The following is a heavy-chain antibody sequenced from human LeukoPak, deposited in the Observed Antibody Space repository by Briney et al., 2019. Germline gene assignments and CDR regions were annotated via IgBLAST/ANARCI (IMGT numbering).Heavy chain of an antibody. CDR3: AREDNGRYYFDY. J-gene: IGHJ4*02. Sequence: GGSLRLSCAASGFTFSSYEMNWVRQAPGKGLEWVSYISSSGSTIYYADSVKGRFTISRDNAKNSLYLQMNSLRVEDTAVYYCAREDNGRYYFDYWGQGTLVTVSS. V-gene: IGHV3-48*03. D-gene: IGHD1-14*01. CDR1: GFTFSSYE. CDR2: ISSSGSTI.